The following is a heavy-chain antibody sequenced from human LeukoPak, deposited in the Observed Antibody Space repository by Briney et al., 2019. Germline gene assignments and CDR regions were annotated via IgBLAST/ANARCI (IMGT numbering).Heavy chain of an antibody. CDR1: GFTFSSYS. Sequence: GGSLRLSCAASGFTFSSYSMSWVRQAPGKGLEWVSSISSSSSYIYYADSVKGRFTISRDNAKNSLYLQMNSLRAEDTAVYYCARHMTTVTTVNWFDPWGQGTLVTVSS. CDR2: ISSSSSYI. J-gene: IGHJ5*02. V-gene: IGHV3-21*01. D-gene: IGHD4-17*01. CDR3: ARHMTTVTTVNWFDP.